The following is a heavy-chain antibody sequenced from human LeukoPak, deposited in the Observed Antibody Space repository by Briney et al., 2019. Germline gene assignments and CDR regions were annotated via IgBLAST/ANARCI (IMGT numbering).Heavy chain of an antibody. CDR2: ISFDGNNK. J-gene: IGHJ4*02. V-gene: IGHV3-30-3*01. CDR3: AKVSEGDSGSRYRPLDF. D-gene: IGHD3-10*01. CDR1: GFTFRSYA. Sequence: PGGSLRLSCEASGFTFRSYAMHWVRQAPGKGLEWVAVISFDGNNKSYADSVKGRFTISRDSSKSTLYLQMNSLRVDDTAIYYCAKVSEGDSGSRYRPLDFWGQGTLVTVSS.